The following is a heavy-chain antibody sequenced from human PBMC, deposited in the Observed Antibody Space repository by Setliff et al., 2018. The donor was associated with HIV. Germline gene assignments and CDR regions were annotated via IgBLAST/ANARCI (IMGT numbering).Heavy chain of an antibody. Sequence: ASVKVSCKASGYTFTSYAMNWVRQAPGQGLEWMGWITDYNGNTNYAQKLQGRVTMTTDTSTSTAYMELRSLRSDDTAVYYCARDIAAWGYFDYWGQGTLVTVSS. CDR3: ARDIAAWGYFDY. V-gene: IGHV1-18*01. CDR1: GYTFTSYA. CDR2: ITDYNGNT. J-gene: IGHJ4*02. D-gene: IGHD6-6*01.